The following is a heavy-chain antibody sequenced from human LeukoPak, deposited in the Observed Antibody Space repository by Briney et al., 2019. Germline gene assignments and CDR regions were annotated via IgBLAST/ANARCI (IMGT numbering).Heavy chain of an antibody. CDR1: GGSFSGYY. CDR2: INHSGST. Sequence: SETLSLTCAVYGGSFSGYYWSWIRQPPGKGLERIGEINHSGSTNYNPSLKSRVTISVDTSKNQFSLKLSSVTAADTAVYYCARYSSAEKVYNWFDPWGQGTLVTVSS. V-gene: IGHV4-34*01. CDR3: ARYSSAEKVYNWFDP. D-gene: IGHD6-25*01. J-gene: IGHJ5*02.